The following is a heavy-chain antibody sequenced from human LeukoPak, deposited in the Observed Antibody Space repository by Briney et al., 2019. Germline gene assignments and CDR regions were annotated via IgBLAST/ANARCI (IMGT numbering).Heavy chain of an antibody. V-gene: IGHV3-7*05. CDR3: SRMPIASHDY. Sequence: GGSLRLSCVASGFTFSSYWMSWVRQAPGKGLEWVANIKQDGSEIYYVDSMKGRFTISRDNAKNSLYLQMNTLRAEDTAVYFCSRMPIASHDYWGQGTLVTVSS. J-gene: IGHJ4*02. D-gene: IGHD6-6*01. CDR2: IKQDGSEI. CDR1: GFTFSSYW.